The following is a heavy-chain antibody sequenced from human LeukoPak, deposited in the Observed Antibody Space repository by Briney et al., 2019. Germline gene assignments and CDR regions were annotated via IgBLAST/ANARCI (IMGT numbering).Heavy chain of an antibody. D-gene: IGHD3-10*01. V-gene: IGHV3-7*02. Sequence: GRSLRLSCTASGFTFSDYCMTRVRQAPGKGLEAVANINQDGSKKSSVDSVKGRFTISRHNAKNSLCLQIASLRAEGAGVYYGLMCVSQFRSGTYDYWGQGTLVTVSS. CDR3: LMCVSQFRSGTYDY. CDR1: GFTFSDYC. CDR2: INQDGSKK. J-gene: IGHJ4*02.